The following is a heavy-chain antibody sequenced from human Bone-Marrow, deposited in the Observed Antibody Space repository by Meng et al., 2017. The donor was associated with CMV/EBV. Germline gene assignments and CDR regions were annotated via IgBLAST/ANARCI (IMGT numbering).Heavy chain of an antibody. V-gene: IGHV1-18*01. D-gene: IGHD3-3*01. CDR1: GYTFTRYG. Sequence: ASVKVSCKASGYTFTRYGISWVRQAPGQGLEWMGWISAYNGKTNYAQKLYGRVTMTTDTSTSTANTELRSLRSDDTAVYYCARDGGFWSGYYKTTFDYWGQGTLVTVSS. CDR2: ISAYNGKT. CDR3: ARDGGFWSGYYKTTFDY. J-gene: IGHJ4*02.